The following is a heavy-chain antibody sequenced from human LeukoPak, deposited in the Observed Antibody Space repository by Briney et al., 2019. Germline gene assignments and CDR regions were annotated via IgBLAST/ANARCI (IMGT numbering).Heavy chain of an antibody. D-gene: IGHD3-3*01. CDR3: ASFSDFWSGPDAFDI. V-gene: IGHV3-21*01. Sequence: PGGSLRLSCAASGFTFSSYSMNWVRQAPGKGLEWVSSISSSSSYIYYADSVKGRFTISRDNAKNSLYLQMNSLRAEDTAVYYCASFSDFWSGPDAFDIWGQGTMVTVSS. CDR1: GFTFSSYS. CDR2: ISSSSSYI. J-gene: IGHJ3*02.